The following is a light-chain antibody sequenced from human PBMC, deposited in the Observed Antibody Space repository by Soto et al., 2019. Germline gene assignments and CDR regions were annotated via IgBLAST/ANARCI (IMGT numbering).Light chain of an antibody. J-gene: IGKJ4*01. CDR2: AAS. CDR3: QKYNSAPLT. CDR1: QGISNY. Sequence: DIQMTQSPSSLSASVGVRVTISCRASQGISNYLSWYQQNPGKVPKLLIYAASTLQSGVPSRFSGSGSGPDLTLTINSLQPEDVTTYYCQKYNSAPLTFGGGTKVQSK. V-gene: IGKV1-27*01.